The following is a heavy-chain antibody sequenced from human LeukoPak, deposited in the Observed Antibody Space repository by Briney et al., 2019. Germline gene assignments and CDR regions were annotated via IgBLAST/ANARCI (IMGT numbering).Heavy chain of an antibody. J-gene: IGHJ3*02. CDR3: ARDIGIAVAGTGGDAFDI. CDR2: IYSGGST. V-gene: IGHV3-53*01. D-gene: IGHD6-19*01. Sequence: PGGSLRLSCAASGFTVSSNYMSWVRQAPGKGLEWVSVIYSGGSTYYADSVKGRFTISRDNSKNTLYLQMNSLRAGDTAVYYCARDIGIAVAGTGGDAFDIWGQGTMVTVSS. CDR1: GFTVSSNY.